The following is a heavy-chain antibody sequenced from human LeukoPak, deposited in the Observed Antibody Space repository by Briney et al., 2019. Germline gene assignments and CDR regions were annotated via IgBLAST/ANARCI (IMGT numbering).Heavy chain of an antibody. CDR3: AKDDDYYDSSGYPLDY. D-gene: IGHD3-22*01. Sequence: GGSLRLSCAASGFTFSSYGMHWVRQAPGKGLEWVAVISYDGSNKYYADSVRGRFTTSRDNSKNTLYLQMNSLRAEDTAVYYCAKDDDYYDSSGYPLDYWGQGTLVTVSS. CDR1: GFTFSSYG. CDR2: ISYDGSNK. V-gene: IGHV3-30*18. J-gene: IGHJ4*02.